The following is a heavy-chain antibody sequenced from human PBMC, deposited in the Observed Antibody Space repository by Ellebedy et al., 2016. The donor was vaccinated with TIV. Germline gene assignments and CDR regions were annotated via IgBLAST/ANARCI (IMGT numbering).Heavy chain of an antibody. D-gene: IGHD6-13*01. CDR3: VRGTAAAGTGLDY. V-gene: IGHV3-7*01. CDR1: GFSLSNYW. CDR2: IKQDGSKV. Sequence: GESLKISCASFGFSLSNYWMNWVRQAPGRGLEWVAVIKQDGSKVYYVDSVRGRFTISRDNAKNSLYLQMNSLRAEDTAVYYCVRGTAAAGTGLDYWGQGTLVTVSS. J-gene: IGHJ4*02.